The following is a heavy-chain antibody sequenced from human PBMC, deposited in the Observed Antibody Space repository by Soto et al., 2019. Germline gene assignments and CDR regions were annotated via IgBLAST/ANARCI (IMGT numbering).Heavy chain of an antibody. Sequence: EVQLVESGGGLVQPGQSLRLSCTVSGFTFGDNAVSWFRQAPGKGLEWVSFMRATIFGGTEEHAASVKGRFTTSKDDSKSIAYLQMNRLKTEDTAVYYCAKWGGSYPDYWGQGTLVTVSS. CDR3: AKWGGSYPDY. V-gene: IGHV3-49*03. J-gene: IGHJ4*02. CDR2: MRATIFGGTE. CDR1: GFTFGDNA. D-gene: IGHD1-26*01.